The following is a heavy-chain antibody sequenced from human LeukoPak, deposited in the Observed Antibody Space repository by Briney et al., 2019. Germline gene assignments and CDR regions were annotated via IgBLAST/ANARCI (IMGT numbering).Heavy chain of an antibody. V-gene: IGHV4-31*03. D-gene: IGHD6-13*01. J-gene: IGHJ4*02. CDR3: ARDKAAAGVDY. CDR2: IYYSGST. Sequence: SETLSLTCTVSGGSISSGGYYWSWIRQHPGKGLEWTGYIYYSGSTYYNPSLKSRVTISVDTSKNQFSLKLSSVTAADTAVYYCARDKAAAGVDYWGQGTLVTVSS. CDR1: GGSISSGGYY.